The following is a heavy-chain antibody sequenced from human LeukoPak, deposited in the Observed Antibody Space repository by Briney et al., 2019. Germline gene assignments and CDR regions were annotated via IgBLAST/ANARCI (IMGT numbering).Heavy chain of an antibody. CDR3: ARGLFPPKYYDYIWGSYRYTDRYFDY. D-gene: IGHD3-16*02. CDR2: INHSGST. J-gene: IGHJ4*02. CDR1: GGSFSGYY. V-gene: IGHV4-34*01. Sequence: PSETLSLTCAVYGGSFSGYYWSWIRQPPGKGLEWIGEINHSGSTNYNPCLKRRVTISVETSKKQFSLKLSSVTAADTAVYYCARGLFPPKYYDYIWGSYRYTDRYFDYWGQGTLVTVSS.